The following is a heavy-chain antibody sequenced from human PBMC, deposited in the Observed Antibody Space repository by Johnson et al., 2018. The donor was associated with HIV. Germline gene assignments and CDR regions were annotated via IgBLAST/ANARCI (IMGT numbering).Heavy chain of an antibody. CDR3: AREQATLWFRASGAAFNI. D-gene: IGHD3-10*01. Sequence: VQLVESGGGEVRPGGSLRLSCVASGFSFDDYNMTWVRQAPGKGLEWVANIKQDGSEKYYVDSVKGRFTISRDNSKNTLYLQMNSLRAEDTAVYYCAREQATLWFRASGAAFNIWGQGTSVTVSS. V-gene: IGHV3-7*01. J-gene: IGHJ3*02. CDR1: GFSFDDYN. CDR2: IKQDGSEK.